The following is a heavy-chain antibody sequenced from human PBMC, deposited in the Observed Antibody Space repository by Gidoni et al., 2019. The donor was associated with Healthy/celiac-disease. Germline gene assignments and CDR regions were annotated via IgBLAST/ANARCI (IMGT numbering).Heavy chain of an antibody. J-gene: IGHJ4*02. V-gene: IGHV3-72*01. CDR2: IENKDTGYIT. D-gene: IGHD2-8*02. Sequence: EVLLVESGGGLVQPGGSLIPSCAFSGSTFSNYYMDWVRQAPGKGLEWVSLIENKDTGYITQYAASVKGRFTISRDDSKNSLYRQMNSLKTEDTAVYYCARDTAGSPDYWGQGTLVTVSS. CDR1: GSTFSNYY. CDR3: ARDTAGSPDY.